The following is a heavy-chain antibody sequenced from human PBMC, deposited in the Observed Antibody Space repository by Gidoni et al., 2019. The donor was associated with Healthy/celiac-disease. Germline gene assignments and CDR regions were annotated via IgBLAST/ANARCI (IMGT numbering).Heavy chain of an antibody. CDR1: GCSISSGSYY. Sequence: QVQLQASGPGLVKPSQTLSLTCPVSGCSISSGSYYWSWIRQPAGKGLEWIGRIYTSGSTNYNPSLKSRVTMSVDTSKNQFSLKLSSVTAADTAVYYCASSSNGYWYFDLWGRGTLVTVSS. V-gene: IGHV4-61*02. CDR2: IYTSGST. CDR3: ASSSNGYWYFDL. D-gene: IGHD4-4*01. J-gene: IGHJ2*01.